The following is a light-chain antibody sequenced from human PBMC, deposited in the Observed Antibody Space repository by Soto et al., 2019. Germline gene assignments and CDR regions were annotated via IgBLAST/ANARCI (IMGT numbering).Light chain of an antibody. V-gene: IGLV2-11*01. Sequence: QSALTQPRSVSGSPGQSVTISCTGTSSDVGGYNYVSWYQQHPGKAPKLVIYDVSGRPSGVPDRFSGSKSGNTASLTISGLQAEDEADYYCCSYAGNYRVAFGGGTKLTVL. J-gene: IGLJ2*01. CDR1: SSDVGGYNY. CDR2: DVS. CDR3: CSYAGNYRVA.